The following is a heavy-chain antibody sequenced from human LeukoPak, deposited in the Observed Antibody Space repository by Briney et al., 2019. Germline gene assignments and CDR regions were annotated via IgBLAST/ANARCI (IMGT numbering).Heavy chain of an antibody. CDR1: GFTFSSYA. V-gene: IGHV3-30-3*01. D-gene: IGHD3-22*01. Sequence: PGGSLRLSCAASGFTFSSYAMHWVRQAPGKGLERVAVISYDGSNKYYADSEKGRFTISRDNSKNTLYLQMNSLRAEDTAVYYCARDRYYYDSSGYYYAYGMDVWGQGTTVTVSS. CDR3: ARDRYYYDSSGYYYAYGMDV. J-gene: IGHJ6*02. CDR2: ISYDGSNK.